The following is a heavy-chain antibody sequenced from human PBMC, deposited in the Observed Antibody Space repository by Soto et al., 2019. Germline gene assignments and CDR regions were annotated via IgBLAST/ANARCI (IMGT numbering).Heavy chain of an antibody. CDR2: IYYSGST. V-gene: IGHV4-39*01. D-gene: IGHD3-16*02. CDR1: GGSISSSSYY. Sequence: SETLSLTCTVSGGSISSSSYYWGWIRQPPGKGLEWIGSIYYSGSTYYNPSLKSRFTISVDTSKNQFSLKLSSVTAADTAVYYCARIPRVMITFGGVIARDFDYWGQGTLVTVSS. J-gene: IGHJ4*02. CDR3: ARIPRVMITFGGVIARDFDY.